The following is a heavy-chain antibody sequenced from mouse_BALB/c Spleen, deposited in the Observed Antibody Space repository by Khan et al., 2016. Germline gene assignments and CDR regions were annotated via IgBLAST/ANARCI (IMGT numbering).Heavy chain of an antibody. V-gene: IGHV9-3-1*01. CDR3: ASSDEAWFAY. Sequence: QIQLVQSGPELKKPGETVKISCKASGYTFTNYGMNWVKQAPGKGLKWMGWINTYTGEPTYADDFKGRFAFSLETSASTAYLQINNLTNEDTATYFCASSDEAWFAYWGQGTLVTVSA. CDR1: GYTFTNYG. J-gene: IGHJ3*01. CDR2: INTYTGEP.